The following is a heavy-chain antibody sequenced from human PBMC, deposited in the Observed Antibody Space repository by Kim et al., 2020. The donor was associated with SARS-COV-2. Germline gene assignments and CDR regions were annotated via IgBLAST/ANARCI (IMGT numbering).Heavy chain of an antibody. D-gene: IGHD6-19*01. CDR2: INSDGTTK. CDR3: ARRQFTSGWYYFDY. Sequence: GGSLRLSCAASGFTFSSHWMHWVRQAPGKGLVWVSRINSDGTTKSYGDSVKGRFTISRDNAKNTLYLQMNSLTAEDTAVYYCARRQFTSGWYYFDYWGQ. V-gene: IGHV3-74*01. CDR1: GFTFSSHW. J-gene: IGHJ4*02.